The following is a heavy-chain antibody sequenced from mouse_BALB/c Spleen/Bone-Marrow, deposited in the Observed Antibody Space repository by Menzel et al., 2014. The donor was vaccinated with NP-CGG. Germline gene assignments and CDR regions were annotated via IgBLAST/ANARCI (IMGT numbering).Heavy chain of an antibody. CDR3: ARRGNPIVYYAMDY. Sequence: LVKTGASVKISCKASGYSFTGYYMHWVKQSHGKSLEWIGYISCYNGATSYNQKFKGKASFTVDTSSSTAYMQFNSLTSEDSAVYYCARRGNPIVYYAMDYWGQGTSVTVSS. CDR2: ISCYNGAT. CDR1: GYSFTGYY. V-gene: IGHV1S34*01. J-gene: IGHJ4*01.